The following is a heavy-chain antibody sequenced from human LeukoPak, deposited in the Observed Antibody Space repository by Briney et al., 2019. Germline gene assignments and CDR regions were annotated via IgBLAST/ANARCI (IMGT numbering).Heavy chain of an antibody. D-gene: IGHD6-19*01. CDR2: INHSGST. CDR1: GGSISSGGYY. V-gene: IGHV4-39*07. CDR3: ARLGSSGWLDY. J-gene: IGHJ4*02. Sequence: PSETLSLTCTVSGGSISSGGYYWSWIRQPPGKGLEWIGEINHSGSTNYNPSLKSRVTISVDTSKNQFSLKLSSVTAADTAVYYCARLGSSGWLDYWGQGTLVTVSS.